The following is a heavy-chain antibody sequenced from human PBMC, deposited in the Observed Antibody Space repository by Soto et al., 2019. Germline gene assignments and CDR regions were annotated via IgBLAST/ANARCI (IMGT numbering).Heavy chain of an antibody. J-gene: IGHJ4*02. Sequence: GASVKVSCKASGYTFTSYGISWVRQAPGQGLEWMGWISAYNGNTNYAQKLQGRVTMTTDTSTSTAYMELRSLRSDDTAVYYCAREGGGGYCSGGSCSSDYWGQGTLVTVSS. D-gene: IGHD2-15*01. CDR1: GYTFTSYG. CDR3: AREGGGGYCSGGSCSSDY. V-gene: IGHV1-18*01. CDR2: ISAYNGNT.